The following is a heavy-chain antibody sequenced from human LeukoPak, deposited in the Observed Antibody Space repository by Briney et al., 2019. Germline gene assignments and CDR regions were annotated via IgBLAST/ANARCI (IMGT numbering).Heavy chain of an antibody. CDR1: GFSFSRYD. D-gene: IGHD4/OR15-4a*01. V-gene: IGHV3-30*18. J-gene: IGHJ3*02. CDR3: AKVSLNMVNDAFDI. Sequence: TGGSLRLSCAASGFSFSRYDMHWVRQAPDKGLEWVSFISYDGSNKHYADSVKGRFTVSRDNSKNTLHLQMNSLRAEDTAMYYCAKVSLNMVNDAFDIWGQGTMVSVSS. CDR2: ISYDGSNK.